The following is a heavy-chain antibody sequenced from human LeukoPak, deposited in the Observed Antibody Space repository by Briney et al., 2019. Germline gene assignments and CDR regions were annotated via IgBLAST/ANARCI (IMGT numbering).Heavy chain of an antibody. Sequence: GGSLRLSCAASGFTFSSYGMHWVRQAPGKGLEWVAVIWYDGSNKYYADSVKGRFTISRDNSKNTLYLQMNGLRAEDTAVYYCAKCSVAGTFGGGPFDYWGQGTLVTVSS. D-gene: IGHD3-16*01. CDR3: AKCSVAGTFGGGPFDY. J-gene: IGHJ4*02. CDR1: GFTFSSYG. V-gene: IGHV3-33*06. CDR2: IWYDGSNK.